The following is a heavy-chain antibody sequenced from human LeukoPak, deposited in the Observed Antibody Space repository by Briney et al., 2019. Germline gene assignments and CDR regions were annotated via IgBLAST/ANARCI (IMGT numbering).Heavy chain of an antibody. D-gene: IGHD2-15*01. J-gene: IGHJ4*02. V-gene: IGHV3-7*01. CDR3: ARDGEGYCSGGSCYNLDY. CDR1: GFTFSSYW. Sequence: GGSPRLSCAASGFTFSSYWMSWVRQAPGKGLEWVANIKQDGSEKYYVDSVKGRFTISRDNAKNSLYLQMNSLRAEDTAVYYCARDGEGYCSGGSCYNLDYWGQGTLVTVSS. CDR2: IKQDGSEK.